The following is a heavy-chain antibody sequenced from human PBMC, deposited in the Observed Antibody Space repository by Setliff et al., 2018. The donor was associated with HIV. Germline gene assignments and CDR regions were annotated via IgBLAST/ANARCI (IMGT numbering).Heavy chain of an antibody. Sequence: ASETLSLTCTVSGGSISSNSYYWSWIRQPAGKGLEWIGHIYITGNTNYNPSLKSRVTISLDTSKNQFSLKLRYVTAADTAVYYCARGKDYGGTIDYWGQGTLVTVS. V-gene: IGHV4-61*09. CDR1: GGSISSNSYY. CDR3: ARGKDYGGTIDY. CDR2: IYITGNT. D-gene: IGHD4-17*01. J-gene: IGHJ4*02.